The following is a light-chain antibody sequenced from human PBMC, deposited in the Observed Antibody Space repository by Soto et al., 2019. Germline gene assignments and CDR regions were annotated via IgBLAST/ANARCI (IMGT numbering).Light chain of an antibody. J-gene: IGLJ3*02. CDR2: EDN. Sequence: QSALTQPASVSGSPGQSITISCTGTSSDVGSYNLVSWYQQHPGKAPKLMIYEDNKRPSGVSNRFSGSKSGNTASLTISGLQAEDEADYYCCSYAGSYTGVFGGGTKVTVL. CDR3: CSYAGSYTGV. V-gene: IGLV2-23*01. CDR1: SSDVGSYNL.